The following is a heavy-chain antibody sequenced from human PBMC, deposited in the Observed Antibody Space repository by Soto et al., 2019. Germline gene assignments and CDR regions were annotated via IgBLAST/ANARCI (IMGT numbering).Heavy chain of an antibody. Sequence: QVQLVQSGAEVKKPGASVKVSCKASGYTFTSYYMHWVRQAPGQGLEWMGIINPSGGSTSYAQKCQGRVTRTRDTSTSTVYMELSSLRSEDTAVYYCARAWGIAAAIDYWGQGTLVTVSS. J-gene: IGHJ4*02. CDR2: INPSGGST. CDR1: GYTFTSYY. D-gene: IGHD6-13*01. CDR3: ARAWGIAAAIDY. V-gene: IGHV1-46*03.